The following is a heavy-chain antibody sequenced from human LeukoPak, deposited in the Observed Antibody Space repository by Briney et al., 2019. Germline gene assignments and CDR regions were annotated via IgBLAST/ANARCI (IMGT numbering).Heavy chain of an antibody. J-gene: IGHJ4*02. CDR3: ARELRNIGEYYFDY. D-gene: IGHD1-14*01. CDR1: TVNHYH. CDR2: VHTTSGNT. Sequence: SETLSLTCSVDTVNHYHWNWVRQSAGTGLEWIGRVHTTSGNTFANPSLWGRVTVSIDTTKNEFLLQLTSTTAADTAVYHCARELRNIGEYYFDYWGQGVPVTVSS. V-gene: IGHV4-4*07.